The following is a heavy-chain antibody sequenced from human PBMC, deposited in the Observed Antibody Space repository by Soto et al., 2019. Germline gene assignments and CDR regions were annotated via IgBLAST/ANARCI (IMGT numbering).Heavy chain of an antibody. Sequence: SVKVSCKASGGTFSSYAISWVRQAPGQGLEWMGGIIPIFGTANYAQKFQGRVTITADESTSTAYMELSSLRPEDTAVYYCARGNYYGSGSYDYYYYGMDVWGQGTTVTVSS. CDR1: GGTFSSYA. V-gene: IGHV1-69*13. D-gene: IGHD3-10*01. CDR2: IIPIFGTA. CDR3: ARGNYYGSGSYDYYYYGMDV. J-gene: IGHJ6*02.